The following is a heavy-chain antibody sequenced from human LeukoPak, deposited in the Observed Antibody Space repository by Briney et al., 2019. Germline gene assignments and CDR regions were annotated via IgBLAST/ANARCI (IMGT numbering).Heavy chain of an antibody. J-gene: IGHJ6*02. CDR3: ARGIVVTTYYYYYGMDV. V-gene: IGHV3-48*03. CDR1: GFTFSSYE. CDR2: ISSSGSTI. Sequence: GGSLGLSCAASGFTFSSYEMNWVRQAPGKGLEWVSYISSSGSTIYYADSVKGRFTISRDNAKNSLYLQMNSLRAEDTAVYYCARGIVVTTYYYYYGMDVWGQGTTVTVSS. D-gene: IGHD3-22*01.